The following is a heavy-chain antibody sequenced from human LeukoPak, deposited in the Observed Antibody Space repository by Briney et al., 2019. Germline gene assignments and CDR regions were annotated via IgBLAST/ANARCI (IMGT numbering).Heavy chain of an antibody. D-gene: IGHD4-11*01. V-gene: IGHV1-46*01. CDR2: INPNGGST. Sequence: ASVKVSCKASGYTFTSYYMHWVRQAPGQGLEWMGIINPNGGSTSYAQKFQGRVTMTRDTSISTAYMELSRLRSDDTAVYYCARASVTGYYWGQGTLVTVSS. J-gene: IGHJ4*02. CDR1: GYTFTSYY. CDR3: ARASVTGYY.